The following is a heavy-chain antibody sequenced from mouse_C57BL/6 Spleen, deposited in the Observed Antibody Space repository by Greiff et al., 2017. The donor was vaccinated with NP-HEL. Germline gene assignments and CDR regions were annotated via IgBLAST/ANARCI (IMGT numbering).Heavy chain of an antibody. CDR1: GYTFTSYT. D-gene: IGHD2-4*01. J-gene: IGHJ2*01. V-gene: IGHV1-4*01. CDR2: INPSSGYT. Sequence: QVQLQQSGAELARPGASVKMSCKASGYTFTSYTMHWVKQRPGQGLEWIGYINPSSGYTKYNQKFKDKATLTADKSSSTAYMQLSSLTSEDSAVYYCARGGLRRRDDWGQGTTLTVSS. CDR3: ARGGLRRRDD.